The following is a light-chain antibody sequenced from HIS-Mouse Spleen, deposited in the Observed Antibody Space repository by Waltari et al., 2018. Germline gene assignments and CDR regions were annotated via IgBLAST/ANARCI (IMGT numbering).Light chain of an antibody. CDR3: YSTDSSGNHRV. J-gene: IGLJ2*01. V-gene: IGLV3-10*01. Sequence: SYELPQPPSVSVSPGQPARFTCPGDAFPKKFAYWYQQKSGQAPVLVIYEDSKRPSGIPERFSGSSSGTMATLTISGAQVEDEADYYCYSTDSSGNHRVFGGGTKLTVL. CDR1: AFPKKF. CDR2: EDS.